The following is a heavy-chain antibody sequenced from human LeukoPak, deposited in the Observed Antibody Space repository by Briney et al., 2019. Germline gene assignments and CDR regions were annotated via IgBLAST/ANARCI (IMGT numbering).Heavy chain of an antibody. CDR3: ARGVGSGYTDY. V-gene: IGHV4-59*01. CDR1: GGSISTYY. J-gene: IGHJ4*02. D-gene: IGHD3-22*01. Sequence: PSETLSLTCAVYGGSISTYYWNWIRQPPGKGLEWIGYVYYSGRTNYNPSLKSRVTISIDTSRSQFSLKLISVTAADTAVYYCARGVGSGYTDYWGQGALVTVSS. CDR2: VYYSGRT.